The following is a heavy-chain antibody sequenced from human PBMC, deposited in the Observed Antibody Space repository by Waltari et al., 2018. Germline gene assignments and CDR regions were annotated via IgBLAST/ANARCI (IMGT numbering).Heavy chain of an antibody. CDR1: GGSISSSSYY. V-gene: IGHV4-39*07. Sequence: QLQLQESGPGLVKPSETLSLTCTVSGGSISSSSYYWGWIRQPPGKGLEWIGSIYYSGSTYYNPSLKSRVTISVDTSKNQFSLKLSSVTAADTAVYYCASAPVAGTVYFDYWGQGTLVTVSS. D-gene: IGHD6-19*01. J-gene: IGHJ4*02. CDR2: IYYSGST. CDR3: ASAPVAGTVYFDY.